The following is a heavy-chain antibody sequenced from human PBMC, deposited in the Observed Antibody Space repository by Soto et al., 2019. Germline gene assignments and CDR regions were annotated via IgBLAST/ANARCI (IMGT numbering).Heavy chain of an antibody. CDR3: ARQADGSSSVYYYGMDV. J-gene: IGHJ6*02. CDR1: GGSISSSSYY. D-gene: IGHD6-6*01. CDR2: IYYSGST. V-gene: IGHV4-39*01. Sequence: SETLSLTCTVSGGSISSSSYYWGWIRQPPGKGMEWIGSIYYSGSTYYNPSLKSRVTISVDTSKNQFSLKLSSVTAADTAVYYCARQADGSSSVYYYGMDVWGQGTTVTVSS.